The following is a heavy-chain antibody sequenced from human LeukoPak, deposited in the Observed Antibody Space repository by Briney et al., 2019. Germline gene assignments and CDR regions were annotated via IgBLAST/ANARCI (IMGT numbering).Heavy chain of an antibody. V-gene: IGHV3-23*01. D-gene: IGHD1-26*01. CDR3: AKEVIVGVSFDY. Sequence: GGSLRLSCAASGFTFSSNAMSWVRQAPGKGLEWVAAISGSGGSTYYADSVKGRFTISRDNFKNTLYLQMNSLRAEDTAVYYCAKEVIVGVSFDYWGQGTLVTVSS. CDR1: GFTFSSNA. CDR2: ISGSGGST. J-gene: IGHJ4*02.